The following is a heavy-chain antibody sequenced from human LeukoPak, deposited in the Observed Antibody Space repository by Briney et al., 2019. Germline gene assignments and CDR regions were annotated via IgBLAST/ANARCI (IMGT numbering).Heavy chain of an antibody. CDR1: GFTFSDYY. V-gene: IGHV3-11*01. J-gene: IGHJ1*01. CDR3: ASDIVATSGDF. Sequence: GRSLRLSCAASGFTFSDYYMSWIRQAPGKGLEWVAYITSSGDDIYYADSVKGRFTISRDNARNALFLRMSSLRVEDTATYYCASDIVATSGDFWGQGTLVSVSS. CDR2: ITSSGDDI. D-gene: IGHD5-12*01.